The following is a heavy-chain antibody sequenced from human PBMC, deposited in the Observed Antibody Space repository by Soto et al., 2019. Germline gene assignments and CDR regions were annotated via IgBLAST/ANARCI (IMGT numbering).Heavy chain of an antibody. V-gene: IGHV4-34*01. D-gene: IGHD2-15*01. Sequence: SETLSLTCAVYGGSFSGYYWSWIRQPPGKGLEWIGEINHSGSTNYNPSLKSRVTISVDTSKNQFSLKLSSVTAADTAVYYCARADLYCSGGSCYLPGDYWGQGTLVTVSS. J-gene: IGHJ4*02. CDR1: GGSFSGYY. CDR3: ARADLYCSGGSCYLPGDY. CDR2: INHSGST.